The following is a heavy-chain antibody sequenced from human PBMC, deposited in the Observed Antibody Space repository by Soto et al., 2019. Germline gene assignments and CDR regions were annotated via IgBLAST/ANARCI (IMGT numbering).Heavy chain of an antibody. V-gene: IGHV4-59*08. Sequence: SETLSLTCTVSGGSISSYYWSWIRQPPGKGLEWIGYIYYSGSTNYNPSLKSRVTISVDTSKNQFSLKLSSVTAADTAVYYCARTVTTDYYYYYTDVWGKGTTVTVSS. J-gene: IGHJ6*03. CDR3: ARTVTTDYYYYYTDV. CDR2: IYYSGST. CDR1: GGSISSYY. D-gene: IGHD4-4*01.